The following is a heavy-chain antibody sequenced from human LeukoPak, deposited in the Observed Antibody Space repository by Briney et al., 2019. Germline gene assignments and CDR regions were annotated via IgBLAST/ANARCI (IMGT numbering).Heavy chain of an antibody. CDR1: GFTVSSNY. CDR3: AKGDYYDSSGYYYLTPEFDY. D-gene: IGHD3-22*01. J-gene: IGHJ4*02. V-gene: IGHV3-23*01. Sequence: GGSLRLSCAASGFTVSSNYMSWVRQAPGKGLEWVSAISGSGGSTYYADSVKGRFTISRDNSKNTLYLQMNSLRAEDTAVYYCAKGDYYDSSGYYYLTPEFDYWGQGTLVTVSS. CDR2: ISGSGGST.